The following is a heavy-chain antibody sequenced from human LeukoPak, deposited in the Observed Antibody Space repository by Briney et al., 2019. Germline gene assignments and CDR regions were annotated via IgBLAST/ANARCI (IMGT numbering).Heavy chain of an antibody. CDR3: ARRTYHYDSSGYSTNY. D-gene: IGHD3-22*01. V-gene: IGHV3-74*01. J-gene: IGHJ4*02. CDR1: WIGFYNYW. Sequence: GGSLRLSCAAFWIGFYNYWMHWVRQAPGKGLEWLSRVTSDGSDTVYADSVKGRFTISRDNAKNSLYLQMNSLRAEDTAVYYCARRTYHYDSSGYSTNYWGQGTLVSVSS. CDR2: VTSDGSDT.